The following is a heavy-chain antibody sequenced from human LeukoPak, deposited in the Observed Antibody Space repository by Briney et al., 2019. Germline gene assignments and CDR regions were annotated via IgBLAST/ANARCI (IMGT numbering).Heavy chain of an antibody. CDR2: INPNSGGT. CDR1: GYTFTGYY. Sequence: ASVKVSCKXSGYTFTGYYMHWVRQAPGQGLEWMGRINPNSGGTNYAQKFQGRVTMTRDTSISTAYMELSRLRSDDTAVYYCARDRPSYCSGGSCYYMDVWGKGTTVTVSS. CDR3: ARDRPSYCSGGSCYYMDV. J-gene: IGHJ6*03. V-gene: IGHV1-2*06. D-gene: IGHD2-15*01.